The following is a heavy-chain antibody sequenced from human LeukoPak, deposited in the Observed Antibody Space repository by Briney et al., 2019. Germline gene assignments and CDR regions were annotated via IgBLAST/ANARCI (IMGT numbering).Heavy chain of an antibody. CDR2: IYYSGST. CDR1: GGSISSYY. CDR3: ARVRYSSGWYVDY. J-gene: IGHJ4*02. Sequence: PSETLSLTCTVSGGSISSYYWSWLRQPPGKGLEGIGYIYYSGSTNYNPSLKSRVTISVDTSKNQFSLKLSSVTAADTAVYYCARVRYSSGWYVDYWGQGTLVTVSS. D-gene: IGHD6-19*01. V-gene: IGHV4-59*08.